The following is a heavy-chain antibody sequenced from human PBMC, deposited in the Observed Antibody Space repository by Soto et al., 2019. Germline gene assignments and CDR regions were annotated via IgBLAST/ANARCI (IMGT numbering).Heavy chain of an antibody. CDR3: ARLPGLYGDYENYYYYYGMDV. V-gene: IGHV4-39*01. CDR1: GGSISDSNDH. D-gene: IGHD4-17*01. CDR2: IYYSGST. Sequence: ASETLSLTCTVSGGSISDSNDHWGWIRQSPGQGLEWIGSIYYSGSTYYNPPLRSRVTISVDTSKNQFSLQLSSVTAADTAVYYCARLPGLYGDYENYYYYYGMDVWGQGTTVTVSS. J-gene: IGHJ6*02.